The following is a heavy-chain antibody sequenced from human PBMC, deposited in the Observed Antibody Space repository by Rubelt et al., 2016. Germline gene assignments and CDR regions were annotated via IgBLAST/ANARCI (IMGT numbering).Heavy chain of an antibody. CDR1: GFTFSSYS. J-gene: IGHJ4*02. Sequence: EVQLVESGGGLVQPGGSLRLSCAASGFTFSSYSMNWVRQAPGKGLEWGSYISSSSSTIYYADSVKGRFTICRDNAKNSLYLQMNSLRDEDTAVYYCATQGYCSSTSCYGAYWGQGTLVTVSS. V-gene: IGHV3-48*02. CDR2: ISSSSSTI. D-gene: IGHD2-2*01. CDR3: ATQGYCSSTSCYGAY.